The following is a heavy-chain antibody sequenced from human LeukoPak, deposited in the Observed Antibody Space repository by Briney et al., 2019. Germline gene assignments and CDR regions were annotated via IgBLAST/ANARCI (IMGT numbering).Heavy chain of an antibody. Sequence: GGSLRLSCAASGFTFSSYWMHWVRQAPGKGLVWVSRINSDGSSTSYADSVKGRFTISRDNAKNTLYLQMNSLRAEDTAVYYCARGLDIVVVVVATMSWFDPWGQGTLVTVSS. D-gene: IGHD2-15*01. V-gene: IGHV3-74*01. CDR3: ARGLDIVVVVVATMSWFDP. CDR2: INSDGSST. CDR1: GFTFSSYW. J-gene: IGHJ5*02.